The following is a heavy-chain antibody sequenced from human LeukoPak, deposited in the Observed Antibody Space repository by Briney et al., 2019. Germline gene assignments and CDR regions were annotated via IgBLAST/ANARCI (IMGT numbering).Heavy chain of an antibody. J-gene: IGHJ4*02. Sequence: ASVKVSCKASGYTFTSYDINWVRQATGQGLEWMGWMNPNSGNTGYAQKFQGRVTITRNTSINTAYMELSSLRSEDTAVYYCARGAPTASGWYVGYWGQGTLVTVSS. CDR1: GYTFTSYD. V-gene: IGHV1-8*03. CDR2: MNPNSGNT. D-gene: IGHD6-19*01. CDR3: ARGAPTASGWYVGY.